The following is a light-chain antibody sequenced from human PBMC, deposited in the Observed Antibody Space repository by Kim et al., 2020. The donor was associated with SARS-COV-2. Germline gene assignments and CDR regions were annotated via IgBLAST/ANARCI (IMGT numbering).Light chain of an antibody. CDR3: QQYDNWPYT. CDR1: QSVGCN. Sequence: EIVLTQSPVTLSVSPGEGVTLSCRASQSVGCNLAWCQHKPGQAPRLLISGASTRTTDIPDRFSASGSGTEFTLTISSLQSEDVAIYYRQQYDNWPYTFGQGTKLEI. V-gene: IGKV3-15*01. J-gene: IGKJ2*01. CDR2: GAS.